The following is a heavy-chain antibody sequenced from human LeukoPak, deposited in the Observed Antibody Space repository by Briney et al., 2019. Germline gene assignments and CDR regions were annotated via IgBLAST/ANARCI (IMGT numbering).Heavy chain of an antibody. J-gene: IGHJ4*02. CDR2: FDPEDGGT. CDR3: ATAQVDIVATAPAY. D-gene: IGHD5-12*01. CDR1: GYTLTELS. V-gene: IGHV1-24*01. Sequence: ASVKVSCKVSGYTLTELSMHWVRQAPGKGLEWMGGFDPEDGGTIYAQKFQGRVTMTEDTSTDTAYMELSSLRSEDTAVYYCATAQVDIVATAPAYWGQGTLVTVSS.